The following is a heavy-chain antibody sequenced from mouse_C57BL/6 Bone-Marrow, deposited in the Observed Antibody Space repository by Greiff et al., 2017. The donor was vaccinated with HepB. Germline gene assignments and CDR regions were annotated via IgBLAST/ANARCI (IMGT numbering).Heavy chain of an antibody. Sequence: VQLQQSGAELVKPGASVKLSCTASGFNIKDYYMHWVKQRTEQGLEWIGRIDPEDGETKYAPKFQGKATIAADTSSNTAYLQLSSLTSEDTAVYYCARPPTAQATWYAMDYWGQGTSVTVSS. V-gene: IGHV14-2*01. CDR1: GFNIKDYY. D-gene: IGHD3-2*02. J-gene: IGHJ4*01. CDR3: ARPPTAQATWYAMDY. CDR2: IDPEDGET.